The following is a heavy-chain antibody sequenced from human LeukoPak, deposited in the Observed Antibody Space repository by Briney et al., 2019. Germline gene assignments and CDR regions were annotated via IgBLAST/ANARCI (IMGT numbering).Heavy chain of an antibody. CDR3: ARDRGYSYGWFSPDAFDI. J-gene: IGHJ3*02. V-gene: IGHV4-4*07. CDR2: IYTSGST. Sequence: PSETLSLTCTVSGGSISSDYWSWIRQPAGKGLEWIGRIYTSGSTNYNPSLKSRVTMSVDTSKNQFSLKLSSVTAADTAVYYCARDRGYSYGWFSPDAFDIWGQGTMVTVSS. CDR1: GGSISSDY. D-gene: IGHD5-18*01.